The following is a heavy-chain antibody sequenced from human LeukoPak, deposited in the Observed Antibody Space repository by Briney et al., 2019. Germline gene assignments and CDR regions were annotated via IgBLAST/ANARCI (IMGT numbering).Heavy chain of an antibody. CDR1: GGSISSGGYY. V-gene: IGHV4-30-4*08. J-gene: IGHJ6*02. D-gene: IGHD6-19*01. Sequence: SSETLSLTCTVSGGSISSGGYYWSWIRQPPGKGLEWIGYIYYSGSTYYNPSLKSRVTISVDTSKNQFSLKLSSVTAADTAVYYCARDSSGWYGDYYGMDVWGQGTTVTVSS. CDR2: IYYSGST. CDR3: ARDSSGWYGDYYGMDV.